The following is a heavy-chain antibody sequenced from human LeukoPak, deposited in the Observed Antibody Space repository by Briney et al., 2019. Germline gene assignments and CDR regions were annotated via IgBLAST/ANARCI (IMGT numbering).Heavy chain of an antibody. J-gene: IGHJ5*02. CDR2: INSNGGRT. Sequence: RTGGSLRLSCAASGFTFDDFGMTWVRQAPGKGLEWVSSINSNGGRTTYGDSVKGRFTISRDDANDSLYLLMHSLRAEVTAFYYCVRGTMIVGPWGQGTLVTVSS. CDR1: GFTFDDFG. D-gene: IGHD3-22*01. CDR3: VRGTMIVGP. V-gene: IGHV3-20*04.